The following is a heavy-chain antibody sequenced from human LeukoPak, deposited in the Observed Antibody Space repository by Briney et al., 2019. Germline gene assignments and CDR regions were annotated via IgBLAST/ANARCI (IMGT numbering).Heavy chain of an antibody. D-gene: IGHD4-17*01. Sequence: KASETLSLTCTVSGGSVNSYFWTWIRQPAGKGLECIGRIHTSGNTNYNPSLKSRVTMSFDTSKNQFSLKLTSVTAADTAVYYCARDGALDYGVYWYFDLWGRGTLVTVSS. V-gene: IGHV4-4*07. CDR2: IHTSGNT. CDR1: GGSVNSYF. CDR3: ARDGALDYGVYWYFDL. J-gene: IGHJ2*01.